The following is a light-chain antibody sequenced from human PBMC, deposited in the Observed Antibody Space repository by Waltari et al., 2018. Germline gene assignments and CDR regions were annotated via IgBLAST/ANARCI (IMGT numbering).Light chain of an antibody. CDR2: GYS. J-gene: IGLJ2*01. V-gene: IGLV1-40*01. CDR1: SSNIGAVYE. Sequence: QSVLTQPPSVSGAPGQRVTISCTGSSSNIGAVYEVHWYQQLPGVAPKPLIYGYSRRPSGVPDRFSGSKSGPSASLAITGLQAEDEADYYCQSVDSSLGGVVCGGGTKLTVL. CDR3: QSVDSSLGGVV.